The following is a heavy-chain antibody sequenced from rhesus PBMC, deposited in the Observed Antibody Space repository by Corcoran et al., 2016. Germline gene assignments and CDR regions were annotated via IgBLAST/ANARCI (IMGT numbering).Heavy chain of an antibody. D-gene: IGHD6-25*01. V-gene: IGHV4-80*01. Sequence: QVQLQESGPGLVKPSETLSLTCAVSGASISSYWWSGGRQPPGKGRVWIGDISGNSGSTDYSPSLKSRVTISKDAPKNQLSLKLNSVTVADTAVYFCAKDWGGGSWKGESFHVWGRGVLVTVSS. CDR1: GASISSYW. J-gene: IGHJ5-2*02. CDR2: ISGNSGST. CDR3: AKDWGGGSWKGESFHV.